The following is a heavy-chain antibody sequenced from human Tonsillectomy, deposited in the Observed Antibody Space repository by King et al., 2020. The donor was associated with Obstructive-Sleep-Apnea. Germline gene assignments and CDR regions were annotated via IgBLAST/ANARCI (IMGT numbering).Heavy chain of an antibody. CDR3: TTGPYSGSYHIDY. Sequence: VQLVESGGGLVKPGGSLRLSCAASGFTFSNAWMSWVRQAPGKGLEWVGRIKSKTDDGTTDYAAPVKGRFTISRDDSKNTLYLQMNSLKTEDTAVYYCTTGPYSGSYHIDYWGQGTLVTVSS. CDR2: IKSKTDDGTT. D-gene: IGHD1-26*01. V-gene: IGHV3-15*01. CDR1: GFTFSNAW. J-gene: IGHJ4*02.